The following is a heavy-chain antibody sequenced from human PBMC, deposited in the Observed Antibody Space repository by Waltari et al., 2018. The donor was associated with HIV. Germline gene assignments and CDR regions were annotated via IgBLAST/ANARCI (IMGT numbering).Heavy chain of an antibody. Sequence: QVQLVQSGTEVKKPGSSVKVSCEASGGTFSSYAISWVRQAPGEGLEWVGRIIPMLGMTNYPRKSQGRVTLTADKSTATADMDLKILTSADTAVYYCTRHLIKVLPSLLSGHLDLWGRGTPVTVSS. J-gene: IGHJ2*01. CDR3: TRHLIKVLPSLLSGHLDL. CDR2: IIPMLGMT. D-gene: IGHD3-16*02. CDR1: GGTFSSYA. V-gene: IGHV1-69*02.